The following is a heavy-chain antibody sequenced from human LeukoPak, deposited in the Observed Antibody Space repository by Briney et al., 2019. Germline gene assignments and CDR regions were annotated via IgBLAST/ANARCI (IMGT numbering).Heavy chain of an antibody. CDR1: GYTFTCYY. V-gene: IGHV1-2*02. Sequence: ASVKVSCKASGYTFTCYYMHWVRQAPGQGLEWMGWINPNSGGTNYAQKFQGRVPMTRDTSISTAYMELSRLRSDDTAVYYCARYYYDSSGYIDYWGQGTLVTVSS. CDR2: INPNSGGT. J-gene: IGHJ4*02. D-gene: IGHD3-22*01. CDR3: ARYYYDSSGYIDY.